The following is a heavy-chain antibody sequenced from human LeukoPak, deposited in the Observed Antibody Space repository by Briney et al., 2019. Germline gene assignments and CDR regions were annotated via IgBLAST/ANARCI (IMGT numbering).Heavy chain of an antibody. CDR2: IRYDGSNK. V-gene: IGHV3-30*02. J-gene: IGHJ4*02. CDR3: AKDLRRPSGYPDY. D-gene: IGHD5-12*01. CDR1: GFTFSSYG. Sequence: GGSLRLSCAASGFTFSSYGMHWVRQAPGKGLEWVAFIRYDGSNKYYADSVKGRFTISRDNSKNTLYLQMNSLRAEDTAVYYCAKDLRRPSGYPDYWGQGTLVTVSS.